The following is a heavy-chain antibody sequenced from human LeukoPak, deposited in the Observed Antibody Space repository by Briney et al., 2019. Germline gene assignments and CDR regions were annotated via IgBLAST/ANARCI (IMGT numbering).Heavy chain of an antibody. Sequence: GGSLRLSCAASGFTFSDYYMSWIRQAPGKGLEWVSYISSSGSTIYYADSVKGRFTISRDNAKNSLYLQMNSLRAEDTAVYYCARHWGNDEYYGSGTYYYFDYWGQGALVTVAS. CDR3: ARHWGNDEYYGSGTYYYFDY. CDR1: GFTFSDYY. J-gene: IGHJ4*02. V-gene: IGHV3-11*01. CDR2: ISSSGSTI. D-gene: IGHD3-10*01.